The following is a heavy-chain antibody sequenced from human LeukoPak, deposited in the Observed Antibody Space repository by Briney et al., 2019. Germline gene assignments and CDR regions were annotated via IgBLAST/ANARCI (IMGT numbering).Heavy chain of an antibody. CDR3: AKRFDRGVYGMDV. V-gene: IGHV3-23*01. D-gene: IGHD3-10*01. CDR2: ISGSGGST. J-gene: IGHJ6*02. CDR1: GFTFSSYG. Sequence: GGSLRLSCAASGFTFSSYGMSWVRQAPGKGLEWVSAISGSGGSTYYADSVKGRFTISRDNSKNTLYLQMNSLRAEDTAVYYCAKRFDRGVYGMDVWGQGTTVTVSS.